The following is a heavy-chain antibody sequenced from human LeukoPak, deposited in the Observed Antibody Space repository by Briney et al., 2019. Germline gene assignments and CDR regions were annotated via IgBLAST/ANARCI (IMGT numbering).Heavy chain of an antibody. CDR3: ARDPFVVATAIPIHYFDY. Sequence: ASVKVSCKASGYNFISYGISWVRQAPGQGLEWMGWINPNNDDTNYAQKFQGRVIMTRDTSIRTAYMELYSLRSDDTAVYYCARDPFVVATAIPIHYFDYWGQGTLVTVSS. CDR2: INPNNDDT. J-gene: IGHJ4*02. V-gene: IGHV1-2*02. D-gene: IGHD2-21*02. CDR1: GYNFISYG.